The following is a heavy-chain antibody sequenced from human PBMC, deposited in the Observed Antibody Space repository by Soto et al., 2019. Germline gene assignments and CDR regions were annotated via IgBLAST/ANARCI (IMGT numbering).Heavy chain of an antibody. V-gene: IGHV4-30-2*01. CDR1: GGSISSGGYS. CDR3: AREPRQGDRIYYFDY. J-gene: IGHJ4*02. CDR2: MYHSGST. D-gene: IGHD2-21*02. Sequence: SETLSLTCAVSGGSISSGGYSWSWIRQPPGKGLEWIGYMYHSGSTYYNPSLKSRVTISIDRSKNQFSLKLSSVTAADTAVYFCAREPRQGDRIYYFDYWGQGTMVTVSS.